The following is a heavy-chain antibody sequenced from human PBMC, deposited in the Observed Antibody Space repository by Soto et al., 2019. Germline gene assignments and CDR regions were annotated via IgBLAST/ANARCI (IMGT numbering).Heavy chain of an antibody. CDR2: ISYDGSNK. CDR1: GFTFSSYG. J-gene: IGHJ4*02. CDR3: AKDSTLGSFDY. V-gene: IGHV3-30*18. Sequence: GGSLRLSCAASGFTFSSYGMHWVRQAPGKGLEWVAVISYDGSNKYYADSVKGRFTISRDNSKNTLYLQMNSLRAEDTAVYYCAKDSTLGSFDYWGQGTLVTVSS. D-gene: IGHD2-15*01.